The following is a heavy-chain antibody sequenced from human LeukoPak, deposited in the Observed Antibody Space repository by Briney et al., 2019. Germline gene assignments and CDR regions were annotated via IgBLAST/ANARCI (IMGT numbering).Heavy chain of an antibody. CDR2: ISFDGTNN. D-gene: IGHD3-10*01. CDR1: GFXFTSYG. J-gene: IGHJ4*02. Sequence: PGRSLRLSCGASGFXFTSYGMHWVRQAPGKGLEWVAYISFDGTNNYYADDVKGRFTISRDNPKNTLYLQMNSLRPEDTAVYYCARDLGSARSLTLGYWGQGTLVTVSS. V-gene: IGHV3-30*03. CDR3: ARDLGSARSLTLGY.